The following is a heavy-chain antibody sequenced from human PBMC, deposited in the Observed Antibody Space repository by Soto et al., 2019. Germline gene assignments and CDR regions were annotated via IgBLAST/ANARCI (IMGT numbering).Heavy chain of an antibody. J-gene: IGHJ4*02. CDR2: IYQGGAT. CDR1: GYSIGSGYY. Sequence: LSLTCAVSGYSIGSGYYWGWIRQPPGKGPEWIGSIYQGGATHHNTSLKSRVTISIDTSKNQFSLKLSSVTAADTAVYHCVRDGGRYGYYYDSSGYISFDHWGQGILVTVS. D-gene: IGHD3-22*01. V-gene: IGHV4-38-2*01. CDR3: VRDGGRYGYYYDSSGYISFDH.